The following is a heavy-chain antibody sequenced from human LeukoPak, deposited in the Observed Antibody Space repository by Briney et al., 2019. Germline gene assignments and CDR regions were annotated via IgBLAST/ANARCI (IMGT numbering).Heavy chain of an antibody. V-gene: IGHV4-61*02. CDR2: IYSPGTN. J-gene: IGHJ4*02. CDR1: AGSINSGDYY. D-gene: IGHD3-22*01. CDR3: ARNSADYYDSSPFDY. Sequence: SETLSLTCTVSAGSINSGDYYWSWIRQPAGKGLEWIGRIYSPGTNYNYNPSLKSRVTISIDTSKNQFSLKLTSVTAADTAVYYCARNSADYYDSSPFDYWGQGTLVTVSS.